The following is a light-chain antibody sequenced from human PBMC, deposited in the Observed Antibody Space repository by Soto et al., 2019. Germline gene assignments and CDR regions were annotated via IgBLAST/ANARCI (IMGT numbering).Light chain of an antibody. V-gene: IGLV2-8*01. J-gene: IGLJ1*01. CDR3: SSYAGSKIR. CDR1: SSDIGTYNF. CDR2: EVT. Sequence: QSALTQPPSASGSPGQSVTISCTGTSSDIGTYNFVSWYQQHPGKAPKLMIYEVTKRPSGVPDRFSGSKSGNTASLTVSGLQADDAADYYCSSYAGSKIRFGTGTKVTVL.